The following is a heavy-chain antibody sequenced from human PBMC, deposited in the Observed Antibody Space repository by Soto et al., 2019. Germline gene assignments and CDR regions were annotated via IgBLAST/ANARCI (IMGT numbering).Heavy chain of an antibody. CDR3: ARDIFDN. Sequence: EVQLVESGGGLAQPGGSLRLSCVASGFTFSYYEMNWVRQAPGKGLEWISYITSSGDRVQYADSVKGRFTISRDNTKNLLYLQMTSLSAEDTGLYYCARDIFDNWGQGTLVTVSS. V-gene: IGHV3-48*03. J-gene: IGHJ4*02. CDR2: ITSSGDRV. CDR1: GFTFSYYE.